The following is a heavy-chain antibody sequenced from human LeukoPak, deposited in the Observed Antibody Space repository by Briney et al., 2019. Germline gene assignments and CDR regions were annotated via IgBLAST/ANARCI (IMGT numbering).Heavy chain of an antibody. D-gene: IGHD3-16*01. CDR2: ISSSGSTI. V-gene: IGHV3-48*03. J-gene: IGHJ3*02. CDR3: ARVGGVGDAFDI. CDR1: GFTFSSYE. Sequence: GGSLRLSCAASGFTFSSYEMNWVRQAPGKGLEWVSYISSSGSTIYYADSVKGRFTISRDNSKNSLYLQMNSLRAEDTAVYYCARVGGVGDAFDIWGQGTMVTVSS.